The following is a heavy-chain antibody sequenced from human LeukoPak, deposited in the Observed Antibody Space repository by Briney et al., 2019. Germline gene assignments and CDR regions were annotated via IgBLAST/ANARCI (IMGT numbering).Heavy chain of an antibody. V-gene: IGHV4-39*01. J-gene: IGHJ4*02. CDR1: GGSISSSSYY. D-gene: IGHD5-18*01. CDR2: IYYNGST. CDR3: ARVSTAMGDFDY. Sequence: SETLSLTCTFSGGSISSSSYYSGWIRQPPGKGLEWIGSIYYNGSTYYHPSLKSRVTISVDTSKNQFSLKLSSVTAADTAVYYCARVSTAMGDFDYWGQGTLVTVSS.